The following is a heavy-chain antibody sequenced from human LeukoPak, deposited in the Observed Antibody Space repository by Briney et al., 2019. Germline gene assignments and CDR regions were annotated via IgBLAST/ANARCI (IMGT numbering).Heavy chain of an antibody. J-gene: IGHJ4*02. Sequence: GGSLRLSCAASGFTFSSYAMSWVRQAPGKGLEWVSAISGSGGSTYYADSVEGRFTISRDNSKNTLYLQMNSLRAEDTAVYYCAKDSQWLPKYYFDYWGQGTLVTVSS. CDR3: AKDSQWLPKYYFDY. V-gene: IGHV3-23*01. D-gene: IGHD6-19*01. CDR1: GFTFSSYA. CDR2: ISGSGGST.